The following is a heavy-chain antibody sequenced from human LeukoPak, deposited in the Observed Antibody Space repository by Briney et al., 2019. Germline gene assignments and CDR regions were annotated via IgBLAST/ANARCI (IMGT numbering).Heavy chain of an antibody. V-gene: IGHV3-21*01. CDR1: GFTFSSYE. D-gene: IGHD3-9*01. CDR3: VRDYENLTGSKTRFHY. J-gene: IGHJ4*02. CDR2: ISSSSSYI. Sequence: GGSLRLSCAASGFTFSSYEMNWVRQAPGKGLEWVSSISSSSSYIYYADSVKGRFTISRDNAKNSLYLQMNSLRAEDTAVYYCVRDYENLTGSKTRFHYWGQGTLVTVSS.